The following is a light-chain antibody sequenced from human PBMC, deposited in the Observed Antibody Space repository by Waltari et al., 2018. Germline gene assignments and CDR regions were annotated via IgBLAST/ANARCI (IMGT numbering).Light chain of an antibody. V-gene: IGKV1-39*01. Sequence: ITCRASQTISDYLNWDQQKPGEAPRLLIYAASSLHSGVPSRFSGSGSGTYFTLTISSLQPEDIATYYCQQSYSTWTFGQGTKVEIK. CDR1: QTISDY. CDR3: QQSYSTWT. CDR2: AAS. J-gene: IGKJ1*01.